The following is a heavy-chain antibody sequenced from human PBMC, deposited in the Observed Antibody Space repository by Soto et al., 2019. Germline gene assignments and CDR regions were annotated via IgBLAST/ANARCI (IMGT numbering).Heavy chain of an antibody. D-gene: IGHD1-26*01. CDR3: ARESGSYSYWYFGL. CDR2: ISYDGSNK. J-gene: IGHJ2*01. Sequence: QVQLVESGGGVVQPGRSLRLSCAASGFTFSSYAMHWVRQAPGKGLEWVAVISYDGSNKYYADSVKGRFTISRDNSKNTLYLQMNSLRAEDTAVYYCARESGSYSYWYFGLWGRGTLVTVSS. V-gene: IGHV3-30-3*01. CDR1: GFTFSSYA.